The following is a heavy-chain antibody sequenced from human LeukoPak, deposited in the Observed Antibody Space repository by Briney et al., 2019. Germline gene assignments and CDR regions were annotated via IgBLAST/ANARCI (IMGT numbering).Heavy chain of an antibody. J-gene: IGHJ3*02. Sequence: GGSLRLSCAASGFTFSSYWMNWVRQAPGKGLEWVANIKQDGSEKYYVDSVKGRFTISRDNAKNSLYLQMNSLRAEDTAVYYCARLGGIAARTHAFDIWGQGTMVTVSS. CDR2: IKQDGSEK. D-gene: IGHD6-6*01. V-gene: IGHV3-7*01. CDR3: ARLGGIAARTHAFDI. CDR1: GFTFSSYW.